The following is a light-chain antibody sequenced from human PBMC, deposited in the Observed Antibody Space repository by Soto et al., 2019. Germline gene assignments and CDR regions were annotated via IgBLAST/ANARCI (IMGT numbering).Light chain of an antibody. J-gene: IGLJ3*02. CDR1: SSDVGAYNY. Sequence: QSPLTQPRSVSGSPGQSVTISCTGTSSDVGAYNYVSWYQQHPGKAPKLMIYDVSKRPSGVPDRFSGSKSGNTASLTISGLQAEDEADYYCCSYAGIYTLVFGGGTKLTVL. CDR3: CSYAGIYTLV. V-gene: IGLV2-11*01. CDR2: DVS.